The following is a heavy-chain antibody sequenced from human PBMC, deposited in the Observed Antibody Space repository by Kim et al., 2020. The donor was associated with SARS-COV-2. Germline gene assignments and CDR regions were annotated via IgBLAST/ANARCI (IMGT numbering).Heavy chain of an antibody. J-gene: IGHJ4*02. V-gene: IGHV3-23*01. CDR2: VSGGGGST. CDR3: AKGRSDNIAAAFNY. CDR1: GFTFSTYA. Sequence: GGSLRLSCAASGFTFSTYAMSWVRQAPGKGLEWVSSVSGGGGSTYHADSAKGRFTISRDNSKNTLYLQMNSLRAEDTAVYYCAKGRSDNIAAAFNYWGQGTLVTVSS. D-gene: IGHD6-13*01.